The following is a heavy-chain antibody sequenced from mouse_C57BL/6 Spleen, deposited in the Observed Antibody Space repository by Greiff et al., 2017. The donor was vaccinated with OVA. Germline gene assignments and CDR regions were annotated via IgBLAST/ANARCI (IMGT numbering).Heavy chain of an antibody. Sequence: QVQLQQPGAELVRPGSSVKLSCKASGYTFTSYWMDWVKQRPGQGLEWIGNIYPSDSETHYNQKFKDKATLTVDKSSSTAYMQLSSLTSEDSAVYYCAREGYYGRRYFDVWGTGTTVTVSS. CDR2: IYPSDSET. CDR1: GYTFTSYW. CDR3: AREGYYGRRYFDV. J-gene: IGHJ1*03. V-gene: IGHV1-61*01. D-gene: IGHD1-1*01.